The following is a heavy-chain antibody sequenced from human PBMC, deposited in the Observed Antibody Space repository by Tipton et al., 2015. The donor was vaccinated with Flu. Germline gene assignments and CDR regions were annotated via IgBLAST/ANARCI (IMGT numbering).Heavy chain of an antibody. Sequence: QSGAEVKKPGSSVKVSCKASGGTFSSYAISWVRQAPGQGLEWMGGIIPIFGTANYAQKLQGRVTMTTDTSTSTAYMELRSLRSDDTAVYYWARFSYGDIVVVEEWFDPWGQGTLVTVSS. CDR3: ARFSYGDIVVVEEWFDP. J-gene: IGHJ5*02. V-gene: IGHV1-69*05. CDR1: GGTFSSYA. CDR2: IIPIFGTA. D-gene: IGHD2-2*01.